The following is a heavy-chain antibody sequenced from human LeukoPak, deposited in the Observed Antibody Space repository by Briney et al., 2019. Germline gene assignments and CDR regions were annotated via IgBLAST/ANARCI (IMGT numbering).Heavy chain of an antibody. J-gene: IGHJ4*02. Sequence: GGSLRLSCAASGFTFSNAWMSWVRQAPGKGLEWVGRIKSKTDGGKPDYAAPVQGSFTISKDDSKNTLDLQINSLKTEDTALSYCTTDMYYDFGSGYRITDYWGQGNLVSVSS. CDR1: GFTFSNAW. D-gene: IGHD3-3*01. CDR3: TTDMYYDFGSGYRITDY. CDR2: IKSKTDGGKP. V-gene: IGHV3-15*01.